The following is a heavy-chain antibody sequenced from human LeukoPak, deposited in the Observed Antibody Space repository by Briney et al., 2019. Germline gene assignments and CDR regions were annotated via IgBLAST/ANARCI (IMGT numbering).Heavy chain of an antibody. CDR3: ARRNPYDSGGYYYAFDY. CDR1: GGSISGYY. J-gene: IGHJ4*02. Sequence: PSETLSLTCTVSGGSISGYYWSWIRRPPGKGLEWIGYVSYSGSTNYNPSLKSRVTISVDTSKNQVSLKLRSVTAADTAVYYCARRNPYDSGGYYYAFDYWGQGTLVTVSS. V-gene: IGHV4-59*01. D-gene: IGHD3-22*01. CDR2: VSYSGST.